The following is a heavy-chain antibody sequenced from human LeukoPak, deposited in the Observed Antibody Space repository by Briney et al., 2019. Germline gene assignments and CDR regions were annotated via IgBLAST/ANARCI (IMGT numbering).Heavy chain of an antibody. CDR1: GFTFSSYA. CDR3: AKDLNLRGYCDY. V-gene: IGHV3-23*01. CDR2: MSGSGGST. Sequence: GGSPRLSCAASGFTFSSYAMSWVRQAPGKGLEWVSAMSGSGGSTYYADSVKGRFTISRDNSKNTLYLQMNSLRAEDTAVYYCAKDLNLRGYCDYWGQGTLVTVSS. D-gene: IGHD1-14*01. J-gene: IGHJ4*02.